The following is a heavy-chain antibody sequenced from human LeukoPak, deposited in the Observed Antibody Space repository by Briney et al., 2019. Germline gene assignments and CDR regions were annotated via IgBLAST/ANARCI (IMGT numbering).Heavy chain of an antibody. CDR2: TSGSGGST. D-gene: IGHD3-10*01. Sequence: GGSLRLSCAASGFTFSSYAMSWVRQAPGKGLEWVSATSGSGGSTYYADSVKGRFTISRDNSKNTLYLQMNSLRAEDTAVFYCAKDRVTMVRGENDYWGQGTLVTVSS. CDR3: AKDRVTMVRGENDY. CDR1: GFTFSSYA. J-gene: IGHJ4*02. V-gene: IGHV3-23*01.